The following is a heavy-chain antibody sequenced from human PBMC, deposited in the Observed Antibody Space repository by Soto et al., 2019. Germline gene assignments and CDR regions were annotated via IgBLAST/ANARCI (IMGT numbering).Heavy chain of an antibody. CDR3: APGGEFFDY. CDR1: AFTFSRCT. J-gene: IGHJ4*02. D-gene: IGHD3-10*01. Sequence: GGTLRLPCAAAAFTFSRCTLNWVRQDPGKRLEWVSSSTSSSSYIYYAVSVKGRFTISRDNAKNSLYLQMNSLTAEDTAVYFCAPGGEFFDYWRQEALVAVSS. CDR2: STSSSSYI. V-gene: IGHV3-21*01.